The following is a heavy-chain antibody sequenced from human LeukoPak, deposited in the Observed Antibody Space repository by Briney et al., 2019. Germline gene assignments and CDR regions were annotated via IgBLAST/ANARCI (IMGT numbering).Heavy chain of an antibody. Sequence: GASVKVSCKASGYTFTSYDINWVRQATGQGLEWMGWMNPNSGNTGYAQKFQGRVTMTRNTSISTAYMELSSLRSEDTAVYYCARGTRGYSYGWTNHHYYYYGMDVWGQGTTVTVSS. D-gene: IGHD5-18*01. CDR1: GYTFTSYD. CDR2: MNPNSGNT. J-gene: IGHJ6*02. V-gene: IGHV1-8*01. CDR3: ARGTRGYSYGWTNHHYYYYGMDV.